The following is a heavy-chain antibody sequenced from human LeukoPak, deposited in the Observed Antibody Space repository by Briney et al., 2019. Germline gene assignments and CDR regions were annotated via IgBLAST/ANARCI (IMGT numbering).Heavy chain of an antibody. J-gene: IGHJ4*02. CDR2: IIPFFGPA. CDR1: VGSFSRYA. V-gene: IGHV1-69*01. Sequence: SVKVSCKASVGSFSRYAVSWVRQAPGQGLEWMGGIIPFFGPANYAQKFQGRVSISVDESATTAYMELSRLTSEDTAVYYCAREGRRVAGPFDYWGQGTPVTVSS. D-gene: IGHD6-19*01. CDR3: AREGRRVAGPFDY.